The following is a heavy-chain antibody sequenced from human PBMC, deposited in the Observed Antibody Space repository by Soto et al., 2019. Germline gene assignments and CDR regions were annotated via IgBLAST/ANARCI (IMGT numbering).Heavy chain of an antibody. J-gene: IGHJ3*02. Sequence: GGSLRLSCAASGFTVSSNYMSWVRQAPGKGLEWVSVIYSGGSTYYADSVKGRFTISRDNSKNTLYLQMNSLRAEDTAVYYCARDSPIAAAGTAFDIWGQGTMVTVSS. V-gene: IGHV3-66*01. CDR1: GFTVSSNY. D-gene: IGHD6-13*01. CDR3: ARDSPIAAAGTAFDI. CDR2: IYSGGST.